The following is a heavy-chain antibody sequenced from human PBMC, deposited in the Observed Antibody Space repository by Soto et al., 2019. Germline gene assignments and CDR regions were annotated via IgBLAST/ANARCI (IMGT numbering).Heavy chain of an antibody. D-gene: IGHD3-10*01. CDR3: AKEVTMVRGVIAPRPEQDWFDP. CDR1: GFTFSSYA. J-gene: IGHJ5*02. V-gene: IGHV3-23*01. CDR2: ISGSGGST. Sequence: GESLKISCAASGFTFSSYAMSWVRQAPGKGLEWVSAISGSGGSTYHADSVKGRFTISRDNSKNTLYLQMNSLRAEDTAVYYCAKEVTMVRGVIAPRPEQDWFDPWGQGTLVTVSS.